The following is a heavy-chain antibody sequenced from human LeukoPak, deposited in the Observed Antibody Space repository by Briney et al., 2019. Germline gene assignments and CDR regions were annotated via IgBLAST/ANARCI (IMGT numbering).Heavy chain of an antibody. Sequence: GESLKISCKGSGYSFTAYWIGWVRQMPGKGLEWMGVVYPGDSDSDTKYSPSFQGQVTISADKSISTAYLQWNSLKVSDTAIYYCARRDYYGSGSYWGAFDYWGQGTLVTVSS. CDR1: GYSFTAYW. CDR3: ARRDYYGSGSYWGAFDY. V-gene: IGHV5-51*01. CDR2: VYPGDSDSDT. J-gene: IGHJ4*02. D-gene: IGHD3-10*01.